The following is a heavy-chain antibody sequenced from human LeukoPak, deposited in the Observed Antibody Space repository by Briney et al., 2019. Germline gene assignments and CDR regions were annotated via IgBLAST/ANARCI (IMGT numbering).Heavy chain of an antibody. D-gene: IGHD1-26*01. CDR2: INHSGSS. J-gene: IGHJ4*02. CDR1: GGSFSGYY. Sequence: SETLSLTCAVYGGSFSGYYWSWIRQPPGKGPEWIGEINHSGSSNYNPSLKSRVTISVDTSKNQFSLKLSPVTAADTAVYYCASSVSYSTIDYWGQGTLVTVSS. CDR3: ASSVSYSTIDY. V-gene: IGHV4-34*01.